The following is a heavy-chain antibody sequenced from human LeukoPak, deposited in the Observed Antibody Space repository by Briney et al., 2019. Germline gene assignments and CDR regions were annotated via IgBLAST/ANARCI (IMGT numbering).Heavy chain of an antibody. J-gene: IGHJ4*02. CDR3: ARDTYYYDSSGYWSWGY. V-gene: IGHV1-69*05. CDR1: GGTFSSYA. D-gene: IGHD3-22*01. Sequence: ASVKVSCKASGGTFSSYAISWVRQAPGQGLEWMGRIIPIFGTANYAQKFQGRVTITTDESTSTAYMELSSLRSEDTAVYYCARDTYYYDSSGYWSWGYWGQGTLVTVSS. CDR2: IIPIFGTA.